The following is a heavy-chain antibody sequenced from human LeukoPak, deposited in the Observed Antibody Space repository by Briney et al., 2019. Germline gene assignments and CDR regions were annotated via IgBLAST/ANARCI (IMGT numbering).Heavy chain of an antibody. CDR1: GFTFSSYA. Sequence: PGGSLRLSCAASGFTFSSYAMSCVCQAPGKGLEWGSAISGSGGSTYYADSVKGRFTISRDNSKNTLYLQMNSLRAEDTAVYYCAKGYSSSWYYFDYWGQGTLVTVSS. J-gene: IGHJ4*02. CDR3: AKGYSSSWYYFDY. V-gene: IGHV3-23*01. D-gene: IGHD6-13*01. CDR2: ISGSGGST.